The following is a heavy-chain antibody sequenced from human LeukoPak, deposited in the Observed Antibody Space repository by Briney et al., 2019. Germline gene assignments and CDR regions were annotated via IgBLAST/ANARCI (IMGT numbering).Heavy chain of an antibody. J-gene: IGHJ4*02. CDR3: ARDLMYSSTWETFN. CDR1: GGSISSSSYY. D-gene: IGHD6-13*01. V-gene: IGHV4-39*07. Sequence: SETLSLTCTVSGGSISSSSYYWGWIRQPPGKGLEWIGSMFYSGTTYYNPSLKSQFTISVDTSKNQFSLKLTSVTAADTAVHYCARDLMYSSTWETFNWGQGTLVTVSS. CDR2: MFYSGTT.